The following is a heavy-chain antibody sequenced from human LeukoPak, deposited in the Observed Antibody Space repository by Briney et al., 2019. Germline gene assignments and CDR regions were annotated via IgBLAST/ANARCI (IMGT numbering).Heavy chain of an antibody. CDR1: GYTFTNHD. D-gene: IGHD5-18*01. CDR2: MNPKSGNT. CDR3: ARGVNSQGTAMVLFDS. J-gene: IGHJ4*02. V-gene: IGHV1-8*01. Sequence: ASVKVSCKASGYTFTNHDINWVRQASGQGLEWMGWMNPKSGNTGYLQKFQGRVTMTRDTSMSTAFMELSSLTSEDTAVYYCARGVNSQGTAMVLFDSWDQGSLVTVSA.